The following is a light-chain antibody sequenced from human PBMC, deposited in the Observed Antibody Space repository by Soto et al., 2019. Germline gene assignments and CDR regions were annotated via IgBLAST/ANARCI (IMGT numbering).Light chain of an antibody. J-gene: IGLJ2*01. V-gene: IGLV1-44*01. CDR2: SNT. Sequence: QSVLTQPPSASGTPGQRVTISCSGSRSNIGTNTVNWYQHLPGSAPKLLIYSNTQRPSGVPDRLSGSKSGTSASPAISGLQSEDEADYYCAAWDDSLNGVIFGGGTKLTVL. CDR3: AAWDDSLNGVI. CDR1: RSNIGTNT.